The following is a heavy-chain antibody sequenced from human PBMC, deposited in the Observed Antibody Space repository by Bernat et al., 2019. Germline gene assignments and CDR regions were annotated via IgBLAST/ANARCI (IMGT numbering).Heavy chain of an antibody. CDR2: ISGSGSYI. D-gene: IGHD2-21*01. V-gene: IGHV3-21*05. CDR1: GFTFSSYY. J-gene: IGHJ5*02. CDR3: ARDLSRDISTTIPRDYFDP. Sequence: EVQLVESGGGLVKPGGSLRISCAASGFTFSSYYMNWVRQAPGKGLEWISYISGSGSYIKYADSVKGRFTISRDNAKSSLYLQMNDLTAEDTAVYYCARDLSRDISTTIPRDYFDPWGQGTLVTVSS.